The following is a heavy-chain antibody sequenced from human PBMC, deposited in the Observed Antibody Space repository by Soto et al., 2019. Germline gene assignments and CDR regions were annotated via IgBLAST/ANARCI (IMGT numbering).Heavy chain of an antibody. Sequence: QVQLVQSGAEVKKHGSSVKVSCKASGGTFSSYAISWVRQAPGQGLEWMGGIIPIFGTANYAQKFQGRVTITADESMSTAYMELSILRSEDTAVYYFARVISSGYIYWYFDLWGRGTLVTVSS. CDR1: GGTFSSYA. D-gene: IGHD3-22*01. CDR3: ARVISSGYIYWYFDL. J-gene: IGHJ2*01. CDR2: IIPIFGTA. V-gene: IGHV1-69*01.